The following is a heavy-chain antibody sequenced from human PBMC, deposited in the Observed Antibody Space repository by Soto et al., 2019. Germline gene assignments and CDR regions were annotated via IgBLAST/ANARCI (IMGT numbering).Heavy chain of an antibody. Sequence: QVQLQESGPGLVKPSGTLSLTCAVSSGTISSSNWWTWVRQPPGKGLEWIGEINQSGSPNYTPSLRSRVTISVDKSKGQSFLELSSVTAADTAIYYCAGLGMVAAHREFDPWGQGTLVTVSS. J-gene: IGHJ5*02. D-gene: IGHD2-15*01. CDR3: AGLGMVAAHREFDP. V-gene: IGHV4-4*02. CDR2: INQSGSP. CDR1: SGTISSSNW.